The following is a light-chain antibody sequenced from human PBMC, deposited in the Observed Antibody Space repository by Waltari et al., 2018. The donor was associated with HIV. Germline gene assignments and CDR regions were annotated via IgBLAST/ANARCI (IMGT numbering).Light chain of an antibody. J-gene: IGLJ3*02. CDR1: RSFIGRYS. Sequence: QSVLTQPPSASGDTGQRVTISCSETRSFIGRYSINCYQQLPGAAPKLLIYINNPRPSGVPDRFSGSKSGTSASLAISGLQSDDEADYYCAIWDDSLNGWVFGGGTKLTVL. CDR3: AIWDDSLNGWV. V-gene: IGLV1-44*01. CDR2: INN.